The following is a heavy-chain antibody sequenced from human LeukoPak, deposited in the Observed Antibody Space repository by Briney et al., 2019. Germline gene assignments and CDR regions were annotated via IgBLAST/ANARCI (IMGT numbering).Heavy chain of an antibody. V-gene: IGHV3-66*01. CDR3: ARDPTHNYDSSGYTFDY. Sequence: GGSLRLSCAASGFTFSSYSMNWVRQAPGKGLEWVSVIYSGGSTYYADSVKGRFTISRDNSKNTLYLQMNSLRAEDTAVYYCARDPTHNYDSSGYTFDYWGQGTLVTVSS. CDR1: GFTFSSYS. D-gene: IGHD3-22*01. CDR2: IYSGGST. J-gene: IGHJ4*02.